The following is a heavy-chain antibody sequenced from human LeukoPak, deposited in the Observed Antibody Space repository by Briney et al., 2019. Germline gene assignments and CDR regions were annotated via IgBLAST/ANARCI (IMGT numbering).Heavy chain of an antibody. CDR1: RFTFSSYA. D-gene: IGHD3-9*01. CDR2: ITGSGVTT. V-gene: IGHV3-23*01. CDR3: AKEIYYYID. J-gene: IGHJ4*02. Sequence: GASLRLSCAASRFTFSSYAMSWVRQAPGKGLEWVSGITGSGVTTYYADSVKGRFTISRDNSKNTLYLQMNSLRADDTAVYYCAKEIYYYIDWGQGTLVTVSS.